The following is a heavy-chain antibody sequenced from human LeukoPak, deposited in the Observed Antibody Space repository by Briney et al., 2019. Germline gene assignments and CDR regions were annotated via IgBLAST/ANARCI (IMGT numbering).Heavy chain of an antibody. D-gene: IGHD3-10*01. CDR3: ARGRSSMVRGYYYYYMDV. Sequence: PSETLSLTCTVSGGSISSYYWSWIRQPPGKGLEWIGYIYYSGSTNYNPSLKSRVTISGDTSKNQFSLKLSSVTAADTAVYYCARGRSSMVRGYYYYYMDVWGKGTTVTISS. V-gene: IGHV4-59*01. CDR1: GGSISSYY. J-gene: IGHJ6*03. CDR2: IYYSGST.